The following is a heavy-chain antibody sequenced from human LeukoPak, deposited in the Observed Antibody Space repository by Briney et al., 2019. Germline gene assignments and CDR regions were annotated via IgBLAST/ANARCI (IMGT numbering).Heavy chain of an antibody. D-gene: IGHD3-22*01. Sequence: GGSLRLSCAASQFTLSSYAMTWVRQAPGKGLEWVSTTSAIGGSTYYADSVKGRFTISRDNSKNTVYLQMNSLRAEDTAVYYCAKDRPENYDRSGISHMDVWGKGTTVTVSS. V-gene: IGHV3-23*01. CDR1: QFTLSSYA. CDR3: AKDRPENYDRSGISHMDV. CDR2: TSAIGGST. J-gene: IGHJ6*03.